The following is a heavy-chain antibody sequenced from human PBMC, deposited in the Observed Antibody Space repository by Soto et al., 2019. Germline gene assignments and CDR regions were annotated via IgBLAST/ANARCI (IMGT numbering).Heavy chain of an antibody. J-gene: IGHJ6*03. Sequence: PSETLSLTCTVSGGSISSNYWSWIRQPPGKGLEWIGYIYYSGSTNYNPSLKSRVTISVDTSKNQFSLKLSSVTAADTAVYYCATGDYYYYMDVWGKGTTVT. CDR1: GGSISSNY. CDR3: ATGDYYYYMDV. CDR2: IYYSGST. V-gene: IGHV4-59*01.